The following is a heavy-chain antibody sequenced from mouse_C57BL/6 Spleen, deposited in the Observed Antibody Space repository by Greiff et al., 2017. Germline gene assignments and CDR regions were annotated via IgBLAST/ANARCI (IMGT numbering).Heavy chain of an antibody. J-gene: IGHJ2*01. V-gene: IGHV1-69*01. CDR2: IDPSDSYT. CDR1: GYTFTSYW. D-gene: IGHD2-5*01. Sequence: VQLQQPGAELVMPGASVKLSCKASGYTFTSYWMHWVKQRPGQGLEWIGEIDPSDSYTNYNQKFKGKSTLTVDKSSSTAYMPLSSLTSEDSAVYYCARRAYSNYFDYWGQGTTLTVSS. CDR3: ARRAYSNYFDY.